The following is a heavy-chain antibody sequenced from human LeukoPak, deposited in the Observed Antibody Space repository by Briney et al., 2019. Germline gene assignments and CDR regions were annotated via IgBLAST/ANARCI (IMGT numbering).Heavy chain of an antibody. V-gene: IGHV1-18*01. Sequence: ASVKVSCKASGYSFMTFGISWVRQAPGQGLEWMGWNSVYNGNTNYTQKFQGRVTMTTDTSTSTAYMELRSLRSDDTAVYYCARAPPATTIFGVVISRGTYFDYWGQGTLVTVSS. CDR3: ARAPPATTIFGVVISRGTYFDY. J-gene: IGHJ4*02. CDR2: NSVYNGNT. CDR1: GYSFMTFG. D-gene: IGHD3-3*01.